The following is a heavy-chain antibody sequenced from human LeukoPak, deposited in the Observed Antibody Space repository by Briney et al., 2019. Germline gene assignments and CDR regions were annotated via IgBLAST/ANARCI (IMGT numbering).Heavy chain of an antibody. D-gene: IGHD4-23*01. V-gene: IGHV4-59*08. CDR1: GASISNYY. Sequence: SETLSLTCTVSGASISNYYWSWIRQPPGKGLEWIGYIFYSGSTNYNPSLKSRVTISLATSKNQFSLQLRSVIAADTAVYYCARFTTVVPAFWYFDLWGRGTLVTVSS. CDR2: IFYSGST. J-gene: IGHJ2*01. CDR3: ARFTTVVPAFWYFDL.